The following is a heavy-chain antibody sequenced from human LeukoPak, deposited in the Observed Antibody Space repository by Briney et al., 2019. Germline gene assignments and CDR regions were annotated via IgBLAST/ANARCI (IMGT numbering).Heavy chain of an antibody. V-gene: IGHV3-23*01. D-gene: IGHD3-10*01. CDR1: GFTFSSYA. J-gene: IGHJ4*02. Sequence: HPGGSLILSCAASGFTFSSYAMSWVRQAPGKGLEWVSATSGSGGSTYYADSVKGRFTISRDNSKNTLYLQMNSLRAEDTAVYYCAKDVYGSGSSDYWGQGTLVTVSS. CDR2: TSGSGGST. CDR3: AKDVYGSGSSDY.